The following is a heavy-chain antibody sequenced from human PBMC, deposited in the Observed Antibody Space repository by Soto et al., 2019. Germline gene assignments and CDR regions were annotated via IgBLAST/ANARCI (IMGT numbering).Heavy chain of an antibody. CDR1: GGTFSSYA. CDR3: ARVGVTDYGMDV. J-gene: IGHJ6*02. D-gene: IGHD2-21*02. CDR2: IIPIFGTA. V-gene: IGHV1-69*13. Sequence: SVKVSCKASGGTFSSYAISWVRQAPGQGLEWMGGIIPIFGTANYAQKFQGRVTITADESTSTAYMELSSLRSEDTAVYYCARVGVTDYGMDVWGQGTTVTVSS.